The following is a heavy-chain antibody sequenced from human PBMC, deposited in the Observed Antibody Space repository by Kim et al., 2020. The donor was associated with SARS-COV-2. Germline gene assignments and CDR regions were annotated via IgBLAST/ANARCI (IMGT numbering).Heavy chain of an antibody. CDR2: T. CDR3: ARALAAAAVDY. Sequence: TYYNPSLKSRVTISVDTSKNQFSLKLSSVTAADTAVYYCARALAAAAVDYWGQGTLVTVSS. D-gene: IGHD6-13*01. V-gene: IGHV4-31*02. J-gene: IGHJ4*02.